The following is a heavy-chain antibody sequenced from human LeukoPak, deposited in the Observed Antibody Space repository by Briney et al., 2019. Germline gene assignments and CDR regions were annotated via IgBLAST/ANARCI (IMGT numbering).Heavy chain of an antibody. Sequence: TLSLTCTVSGGSISSGSYYWSWIRQPAGKGLEWIGRIYTSGSTNYNPSLKSRVTISVDTSKNQFSLKLSSVTAADTAVYYCARGRTYYYDNWYYFDYWGQGTLVTVSS. CDR2: IYTSGST. CDR1: GGSISSGSYY. V-gene: IGHV4-61*02. J-gene: IGHJ4*02. CDR3: ARGRTYYYDNWYYFDY. D-gene: IGHD3-22*01.